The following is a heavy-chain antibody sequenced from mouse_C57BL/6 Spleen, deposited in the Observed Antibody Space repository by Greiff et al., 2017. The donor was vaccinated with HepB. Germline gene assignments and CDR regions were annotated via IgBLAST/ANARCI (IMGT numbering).Heavy chain of an antibody. CDR1: GFTFSSYA. J-gene: IGHJ4*01. Sequence: EVKLVESGGGLVKPGGSLKLSCAASGFTFSSYAMSWVRQTPEKRLEWVATISDGGSYTYYPDNVKGRFTISRDNAKNNLYLQMSHLKSEDTAMYYCARDRNWDDAMDYWGQGTSVTVSS. D-gene: IGHD4-1*01. V-gene: IGHV5-4*01. CDR3: ARDRNWDDAMDY. CDR2: ISDGGSYT.